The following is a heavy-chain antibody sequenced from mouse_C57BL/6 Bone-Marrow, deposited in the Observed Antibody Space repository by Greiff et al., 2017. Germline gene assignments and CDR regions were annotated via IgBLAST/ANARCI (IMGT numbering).Heavy chain of an antibody. D-gene: IGHD2-4*01. Sequence: EVMLVESGTVLARPGASVKMSCKTSGYTFTSYWMPWVKQRPGQGLEWIGAIYPGNSDTSYNQKFKGKAKLTAVTSASTAYMELSSLTNEDSAVYYCTRAHDYSYYFDYWGQGTTLTVSS. CDR1: GYTFTSYW. V-gene: IGHV1-5*01. CDR3: TRAHDYSYYFDY. CDR2: IYPGNSDT. J-gene: IGHJ2*01.